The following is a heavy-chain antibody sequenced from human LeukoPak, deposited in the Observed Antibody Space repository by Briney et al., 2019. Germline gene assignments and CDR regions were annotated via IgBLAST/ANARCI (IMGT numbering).Heavy chain of an antibody. D-gene: IGHD6-13*01. J-gene: IGHJ4*02. CDR2: ISYDGSNE. V-gene: IGHV3-30*04. Sequence: GGSLRLSCAASGFIFSTYAMSWVRQAPGKGLEWVAIISYDGSNEYYADSVKGRFTISRDNSKNTLYLQMNSLRAEDTAVYYCARDKVAADLDYWGQGTLVTVSS. CDR1: GFIFSTYA. CDR3: ARDKVAADLDY.